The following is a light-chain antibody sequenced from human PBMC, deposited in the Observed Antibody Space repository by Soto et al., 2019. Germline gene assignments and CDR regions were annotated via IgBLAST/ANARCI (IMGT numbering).Light chain of an antibody. CDR2: GAS. Sequence: DFVMTQAPDSLAVSLGERATINCKSSQSVLYNSNNKNHLGWFQQKPGHPPKLLIYGASFRPSGVPDRFSGSVSGLDFTLIISSLQAVDVAVYYCQQYYSIPFTFGQGTKLEI. V-gene: IGKV4-1*01. J-gene: IGKJ2*01. CDR1: QSVLYNSNNKNH. CDR3: QQYYSIPFT.